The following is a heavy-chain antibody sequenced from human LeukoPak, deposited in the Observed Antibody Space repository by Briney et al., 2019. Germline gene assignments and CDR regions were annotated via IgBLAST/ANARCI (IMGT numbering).Heavy chain of an antibody. V-gene: IGHV3-7*01. D-gene: IGHD1-26*01. J-gene: IGHJ4*02. Sequence: AGSLRLSCAVYGFTFSNYYMSWVRQAPGKGLEWVANIKQDGSDKSYVDFMKRRSTISRDNAENPLYLQMNSLRAEDTAVYFCARDREVGATIHDYWGQGTLVTVSS. CDR3: ARDREVGATIHDY. CDR2: IKQDGSDK. CDR1: GFTFSNYY.